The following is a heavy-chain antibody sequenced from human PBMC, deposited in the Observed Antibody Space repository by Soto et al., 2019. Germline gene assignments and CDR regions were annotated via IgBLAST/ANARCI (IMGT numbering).Heavy chain of an antibody. Sequence: GGSLRLSCAASGFTFSSYGMHWVRQAPGKGLEWVAVISYDGSNKYYADSVKGRFTISRDNSKNTLYLQMNSLRAEDTAVYYCAKSPGRKYSSSSGFDYWGQGTLVTVSS. CDR3: AKSPGRKYSSSSGFDY. CDR1: GFTFSSYG. J-gene: IGHJ4*02. D-gene: IGHD6-6*01. CDR2: ISYDGSNK. V-gene: IGHV3-30*18.